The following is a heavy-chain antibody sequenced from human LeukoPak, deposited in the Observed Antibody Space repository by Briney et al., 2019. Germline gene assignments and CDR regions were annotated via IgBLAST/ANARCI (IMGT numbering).Heavy chain of an antibody. J-gene: IGHJ4*02. V-gene: IGHV1-18*01. CDR2: ISAYNGKT. CDR1: GYSFSSYG. D-gene: IGHD2-15*01. CDR3: ARVPSGGPFDY. Sequence: ASVKVSCKASGYSFSSYGISWVRQAPGQGLEWVGWISAYNGKTNYAQRLQGRVTMTTDTSTSTVYMELRSLTSDDTAVYYCARVPSGGPFDYWGQGTLVTVSS.